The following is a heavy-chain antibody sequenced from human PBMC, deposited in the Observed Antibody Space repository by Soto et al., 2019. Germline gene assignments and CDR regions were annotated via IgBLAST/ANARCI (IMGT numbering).Heavy chain of an antibody. J-gene: IGHJ4*02. CDR2: INPSGGST. CDR1: GYTFTSYY. V-gene: IGHV1-46*01. D-gene: IGHD3-22*01. CDR3: ARDQFDYYYDSSGHMWGNPPTGY. Sequence: GASVKVSCKASGYTFTSYYMHWVRQAPGQGLEWMGIINPSGGSTSYAQKFQGRVTMTRDTSTSTVYMELSSLRSEDTAVYYCARDQFDYYYDSSGHMWGNPPTGYWGQGTLVTVSS.